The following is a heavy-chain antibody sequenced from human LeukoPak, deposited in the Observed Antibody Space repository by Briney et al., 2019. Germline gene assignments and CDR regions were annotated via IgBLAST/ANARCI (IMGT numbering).Heavy chain of an antibody. CDR3: ARTRDGYNEYYFDY. CDR1: GGTFSSYA. Sequence: ASVKASCKASGGTFSSYAISWVRQAPGQGLEWMGGIIPIFGTANYAQKFQGRVTITADESTSTAYMELSSLRSEDTAVYYCARTRDGYNEYYFDYWGQGTLVTVSS. CDR2: IIPIFGTA. J-gene: IGHJ4*02. V-gene: IGHV1-69*13. D-gene: IGHD5-24*01.